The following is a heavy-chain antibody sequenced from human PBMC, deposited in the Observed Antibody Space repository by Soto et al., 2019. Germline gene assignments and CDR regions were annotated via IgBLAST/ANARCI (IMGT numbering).Heavy chain of an antibody. CDR2: IYYSGST. D-gene: IGHD6-6*01. CDR1: GASMSSGGYY. V-gene: IGHV4-31*03. CDR3: ARDRHNNFFDP. J-gene: IGHJ5*02. Sequence: QVQLQESGPGLVKPSQTLSLTCTVSGASMSSGGYYWTWSRQSPGKGLEWIGYIYYSGSTYYNPSLESRVAISLDTSRSQFSPTLHSVTAADTAIYYCARDRHNNFFDPWGQGTLVTVSS.